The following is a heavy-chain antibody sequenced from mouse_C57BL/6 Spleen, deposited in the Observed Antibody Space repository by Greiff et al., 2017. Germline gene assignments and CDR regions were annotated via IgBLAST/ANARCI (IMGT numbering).Heavy chain of an antibody. Sequence: EVKLMESGGDLVKPGGSLKLSCAASGFTFSSYGMSWVRQTPDKRLEWVATISSGGSYTYYPDSVKGRFTISRDNAKNTLYLQISMLKSVDTAIYYCARGRIPTVEGYYFDYWGQGTTLTVSS. D-gene: IGHD1-1*01. J-gene: IGHJ2*01. CDR3: ARGRIPTVEGYYFDY. V-gene: IGHV5-6*01. CDR2: ISSGGSYT. CDR1: GFTFSSYG.